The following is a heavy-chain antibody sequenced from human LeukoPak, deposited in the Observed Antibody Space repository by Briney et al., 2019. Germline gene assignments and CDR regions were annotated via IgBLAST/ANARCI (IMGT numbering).Heavy chain of an antibody. CDR3: ARSCEGLTCYSDY. Sequence: ASVKVSCKASGYTFTGYYMHWVRQAPGQGLEWMGWINPNSGGTNYAQKFQGRVTMTRDTSTSTVYMELSSLRSEDTAVYYCARSCEGLTCYSDYWGQGTLVTVSS. CDR2: INPNSGGT. D-gene: IGHD2-15*01. J-gene: IGHJ4*02. CDR1: GYTFTGYY. V-gene: IGHV1-2*02.